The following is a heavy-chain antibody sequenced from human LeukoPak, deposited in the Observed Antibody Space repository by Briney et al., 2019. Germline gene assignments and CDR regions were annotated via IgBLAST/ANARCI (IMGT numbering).Heavy chain of an antibody. Sequence: GESLKISCKGSGSPFTNYWIGWVRQMPGKGLEYMGIIYPRDSDTRYSPSFEGQVTISADKSISTAYLQWSSLQASDTAMYFCARKFCSSTTCYVAFDMWGQGTMVTVSS. CDR3: ARKFCSSTTCYVAFDM. CDR2: IYPRDSDT. J-gene: IGHJ3*02. D-gene: IGHD2-2*01. V-gene: IGHV5-51*01. CDR1: GSPFTNYW.